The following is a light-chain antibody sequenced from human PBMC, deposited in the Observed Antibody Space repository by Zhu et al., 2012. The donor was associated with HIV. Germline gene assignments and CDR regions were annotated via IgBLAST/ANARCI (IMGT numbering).Light chain of an antibody. V-gene: IGKV1-8*01. CDR3: QQYYSHPHT. CDR2: TVS. CDR1: QGIANY. J-gene: IGKJ4*01. Sequence: AIRMTQSPSSLSASTGDRVTITCRASQGIANYLAWYQQKPGKVLKLLISTVSSLQSGVPSRFSGSGSGTDSTLTISCLQSEDFATYFCQQYYSHPHTFGGGTKVDIK.